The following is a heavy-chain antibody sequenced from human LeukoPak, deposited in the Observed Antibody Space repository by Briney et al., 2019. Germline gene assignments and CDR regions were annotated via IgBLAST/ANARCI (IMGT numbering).Heavy chain of an antibody. V-gene: IGHV4-38-2*02. CDR1: GYSISSGYY. CDR2: IYHSGST. D-gene: IGHD3-9*01. CDR3: AYLRYFDWLLSYYFDY. J-gene: IGHJ4*02. Sequence: SETLSLTCTVSGYSISSGYYWGWIRQPPGKGLEWIGSIYHSGSTYYNPSLKSRVTISVDTSKNQFSLKLSSVTAADTAVYYCAYLRYFDWLLSYYFDYWGQGTLVTVSS.